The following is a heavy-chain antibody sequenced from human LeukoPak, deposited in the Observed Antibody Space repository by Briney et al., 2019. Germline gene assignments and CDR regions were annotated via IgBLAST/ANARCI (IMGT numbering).Heavy chain of an antibody. CDR1: GGSISSYY. V-gene: IGHV4-59*01. J-gene: IGHJ4*02. Sequence: SETLSLTCTVSGGSISSYYWSWIRQPPGKGLEWIGYIYYSGSTNYNPSLKSRVTISVDTSKNQFSLKLSSVTAADTAVYYCARRGPSFVGFDYWGQGTLVTVSS. CDR3: ARRGPSFVGFDY. D-gene: IGHD2-21*01. CDR2: IYYSGST.